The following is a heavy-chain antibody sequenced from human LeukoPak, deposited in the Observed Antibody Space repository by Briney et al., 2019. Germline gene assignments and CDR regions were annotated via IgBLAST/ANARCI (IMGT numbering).Heavy chain of an antibody. Sequence: SQTLSLTCTVSGGSIGSGSYYWSWIRQHPGKGLEWIGYIYYSGSTNYNPSLKSRVTISVDTSKNQFSLKLSSVTAADTAVYYCARDCGGDCFGYYYYGMDVWGQGTTVTVSS. CDR2: IYYSGST. J-gene: IGHJ6*02. V-gene: IGHV4-31*03. D-gene: IGHD2-21*02. CDR3: ARDCGGDCFGYYYYGMDV. CDR1: GGSIGSGSYY.